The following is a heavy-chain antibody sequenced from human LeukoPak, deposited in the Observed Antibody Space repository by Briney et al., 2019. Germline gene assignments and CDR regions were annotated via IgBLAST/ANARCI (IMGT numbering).Heavy chain of an antibody. CDR2: ISSSSGYI. J-gene: IGHJ6*02. D-gene: IGHD6-13*01. V-gene: IGHV3-21*01. CDR3: ARDLGSIAAVGEDFYYYGMDV. Sequence: GGSLRLSCAASGFTFSGYSMNWVRQAPGKGLEWVSSISSSSGYIYYADSVKGRFTISRDNAKNSLYLQMNSLGAEDTAVYYCARDLGSIAAVGEDFYYYGMDVWGQGTTVTVSS. CDR1: GFTFSGYS.